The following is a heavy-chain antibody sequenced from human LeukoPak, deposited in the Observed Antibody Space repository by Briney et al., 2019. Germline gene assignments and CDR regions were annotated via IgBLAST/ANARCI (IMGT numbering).Heavy chain of an antibody. J-gene: IGHJ4*02. CDR3: VRGRYARRIGPFDY. V-gene: IGHV3-30*01. CDR2: ISYDGSNK. D-gene: IGHD2-2*01. Sequence: SGRSLTLSCAASGFTFSSYAMHWVRPAPGKGVEWGAVISYDGSNKYYADSVKGRFTISRDNSKNTLYLQMNSLRAEDTAVYYCVRGRYARRIGPFDYWGQGTLVTVSS. CDR1: GFTFSSYA.